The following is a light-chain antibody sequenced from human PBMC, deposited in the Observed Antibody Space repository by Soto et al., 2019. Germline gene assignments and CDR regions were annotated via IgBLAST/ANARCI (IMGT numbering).Light chain of an antibody. CDR3: AAWDDSLNGPV. J-gene: IGLJ2*01. CDR2: RNN. Sequence: QSVLTQPPSASGTPGQRVTISCSGSSSNIGINTITWYQQLPGTAPKLLIYRNNQRPSGVPDRFSGSKSGTSASLAISGLQYEDEGDYYCAAWDDSLNGPVFGGGTKLTVL. CDR1: SSNIGINT. V-gene: IGLV1-44*01.